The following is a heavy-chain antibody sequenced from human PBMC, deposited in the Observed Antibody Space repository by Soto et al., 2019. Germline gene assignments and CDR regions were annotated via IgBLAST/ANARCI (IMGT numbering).Heavy chain of an antibody. Sequence: HPVGSLRLSCEFSVFTFSSYAMSCVRHSPGKWLEWVSTISRTGGSTFYADSVKGRFTISRDMSKNTLYMQLNSLRVDDTAVYYFAKDSGSNSRIRWGQGTLVIVSS. CDR1: VFTFSSYA. V-gene: IGHV3-23*01. J-gene: IGHJ4*02. D-gene: IGHD3-10*01. CDR3: AKDSGSNSRIR. CDR2: ISRTGGST.